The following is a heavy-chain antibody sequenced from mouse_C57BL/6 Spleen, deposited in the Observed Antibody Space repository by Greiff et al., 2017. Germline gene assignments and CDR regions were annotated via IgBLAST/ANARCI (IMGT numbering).Heavy chain of an antibody. V-gene: IGHV1-61*01. CDR1: GYTFTSYW. CDR2: IYPSDSET. Sequence: VKLQQPGAELVRPGSSVKLSCKASGYTFTSYWMDLVKQRPGQGLEWIGNIYPSDSETHYNQKFKDKATLTVDKSSSTAYMQLSSLTSEDSAVYYCARGGYSAWFAYWGQGTLVTVSA. J-gene: IGHJ3*01. D-gene: IGHD2-3*01. CDR3: ARGGYSAWFAY.